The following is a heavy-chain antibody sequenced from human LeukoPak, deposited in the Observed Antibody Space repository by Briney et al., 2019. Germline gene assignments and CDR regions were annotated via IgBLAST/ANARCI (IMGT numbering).Heavy chain of an antibody. CDR2: SSSDGSTK. D-gene: IGHD6-19*01. CDR3: AKPDIAEAATFGF. J-gene: IGHJ4*02. CDR1: GFTFSSDG. V-gene: IGHV3-30*18. Sequence: GGSLRLSCAASGFTFSSDGMHWVRQAPGKGLEWVAFSSSDGSTKYYADSVKGRFTISRDNSKNTLYLQMNSLRAEDTAVYYCAKPDIAEAATFGFWGQGTLVTVSS.